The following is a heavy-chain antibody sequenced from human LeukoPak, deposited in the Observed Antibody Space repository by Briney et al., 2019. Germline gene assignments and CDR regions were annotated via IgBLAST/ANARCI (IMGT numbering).Heavy chain of an antibody. J-gene: IGHJ4*02. CDR1: GFTFSSYA. CDR2: ISGSGGST. Sequence: GGSLTLTCAASGFTFSSYAMSWVRQAPGKGLEWVSAISGSGGSTYYADSVKGRFTISRDNSKNTLYLQMNSLRAEDTAVYYCAKTHTYYYGSGSYYDPFDYWGQGTLVTVSS. CDR3: AKTHTYYYGSGSYYDPFDY. D-gene: IGHD3-10*01. V-gene: IGHV3-23*01.